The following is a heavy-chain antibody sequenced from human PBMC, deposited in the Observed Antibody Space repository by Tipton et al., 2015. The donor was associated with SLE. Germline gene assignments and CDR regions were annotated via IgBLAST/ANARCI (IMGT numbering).Heavy chain of an antibody. CDR3: ARLKAVAGPPYFDY. V-gene: IGHV4-59*08. CDR1: GGSISSYY. D-gene: IGHD6-19*01. Sequence: TLSLTCTVSGGSISSYYWSWIRQPPGKGLEWIGYIYYSGSTNYNPSLKSRVTISVDTSKNQFSLKLSSVTAADTAVYYCARLKAVAGPPYFDYWGQGTLVTVSS. CDR2: IYYSGST. J-gene: IGHJ4*02.